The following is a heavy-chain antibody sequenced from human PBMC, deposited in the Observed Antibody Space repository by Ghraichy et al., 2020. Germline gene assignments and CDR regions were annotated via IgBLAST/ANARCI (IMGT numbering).Heavy chain of an antibody. D-gene: IGHD3-10*01. CDR2: IKSKTDGGTT. CDR1: GFTFSNAW. J-gene: IGHJ4*02. CDR3: TTGPEFPMVRGVTTSAT. Sequence: LSLTCAASGFTFSNAWMSWVRKAPGKGLEWVGRIKSKTDGGTTYYAAPVNGRFTITRDDSNNTLYLQMNSQKTEDTAVYYCTTGPEFPMVRGVTTSATGGQGTLVTVSS. V-gene: IGHV3-15*01.